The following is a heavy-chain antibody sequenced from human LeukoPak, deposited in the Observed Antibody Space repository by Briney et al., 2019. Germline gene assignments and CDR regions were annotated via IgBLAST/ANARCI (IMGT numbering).Heavy chain of an antibody. CDR1: GFTFSSYN. J-gene: IGHJ4*02. CDR3: ARGLEALFDY. Sequence: GGSLRLSCAASGFTFSSYNMNWVRQAPGKGLEWVSYISSSSTTIYYADSVKGRFTISRDNAKNSLSLQMNSLRAEDTAVYYCARGLEALFDYWGQGTLVTVSS. CDR2: ISSSSTTI. V-gene: IGHV3-48*01. D-gene: IGHD1-1*01.